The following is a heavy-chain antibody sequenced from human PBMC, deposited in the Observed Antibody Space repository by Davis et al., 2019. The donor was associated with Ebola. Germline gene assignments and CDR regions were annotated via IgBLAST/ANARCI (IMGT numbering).Heavy chain of an antibody. CDR1: GFTVSSNY. CDR2: IYHRGTT. J-gene: IGHJ6*02. Sequence: ESLKISCAASGFTVSSNYMSWVRQAPGKGLEWIGEIYHRGTTNYNPSLKSRVTISVDTSKNQFSLKLSSETAADTAVYYCARVVRTYYLSMDVWGQGTTVTVSS. CDR3: ARVVRTYYLSMDV. D-gene: IGHD3-22*01. V-gene: IGHV4-59*02.